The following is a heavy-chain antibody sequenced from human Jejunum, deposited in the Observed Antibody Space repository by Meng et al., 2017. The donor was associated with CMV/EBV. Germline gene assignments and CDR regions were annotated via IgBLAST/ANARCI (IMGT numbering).Heavy chain of an antibody. J-gene: IGHJ4*02. CDR1: GFTFRSYA. CDR2: ISGSSGST. CDR3: AKDEGVGTTSRFDS. V-gene: IGHV3-23*01. Sequence: SGFTFRSYAMGWIRRAPGKGLKWVSGISGSSGSTYYADSVKGRFTISRDNSKNPLYLQMNSLRAEDTAVYYCAKDEGVGTTSRFDSWGQGTLVTVSS. D-gene: IGHD1-26*01.